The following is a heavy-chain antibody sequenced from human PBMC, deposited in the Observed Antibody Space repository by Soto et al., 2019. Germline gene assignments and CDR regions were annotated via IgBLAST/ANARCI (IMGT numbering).Heavy chain of an antibody. CDR2: IYYSGST. CDR1: GGSISSSSYY. V-gene: IGHV4-39*01. Sequence: SETLSLTCTVSGGSISSSSYYWGWNRQPPGKGLEWIGSIYYSGSTYYNPSLKSRVTISVDTSKNQFSLELSSVTAADTAVYYCSRPVVVAASPVAPFAYWGQGTLVPVSS. CDR3: SRPVVVAASPVAPFAY. D-gene: IGHD2-15*01. J-gene: IGHJ4*02.